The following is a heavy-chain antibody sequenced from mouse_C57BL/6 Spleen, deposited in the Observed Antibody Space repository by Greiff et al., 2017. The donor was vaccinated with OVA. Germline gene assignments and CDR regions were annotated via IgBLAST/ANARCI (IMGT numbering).Heavy chain of an antibody. CDR3: ASGDDGDWYFDV. D-gene: IGHD2-12*01. CDR2: IHPNSGST. J-gene: IGHJ1*03. CDR1: GYTFTSYW. V-gene: IGHV1-64*01. Sequence: VQLQQPGAELVKPGASVKLSCKASGYTFTSYWMHWVKQRPGQGLEWIGMIHPNSGSTNYNEKFKSKATLTVDKSSSTAYMQLSSLTSEDSAVYYCASGDDGDWYFDVWGTGTTVTVSS.